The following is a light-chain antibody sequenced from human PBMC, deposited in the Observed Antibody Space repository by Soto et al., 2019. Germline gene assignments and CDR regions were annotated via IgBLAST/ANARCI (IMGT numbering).Light chain of an antibody. CDR3: QQRSSGVT. CDR1: ESISTY. CDR2: DAS. Sequence: EIVLTQSPATLSLSPGERASLSCRARESISTYLGWYQQKPGQAPRPLIYDASNRATGIPARFSGSGSGTDFTLTISSLEPEDSAVYFCQQRSSGVTFGQGTRLEIK. V-gene: IGKV3-11*01. J-gene: IGKJ5*01.